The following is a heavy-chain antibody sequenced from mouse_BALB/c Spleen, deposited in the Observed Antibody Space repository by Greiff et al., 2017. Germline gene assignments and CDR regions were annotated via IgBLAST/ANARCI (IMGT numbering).Heavy chain of an antibody. J-gene: IGHJ2*01. CDR1: GFNIKDPY. Sequence: VQLQQSGAELVKPGASVKLSCTASGFNIKDPYMHWVKQRPEQGLEWIGRIDPANGNTKYDPKFQGKATITADTSSNTAYLQLSSLTSEDTAVYYCAGGSGGFDYWGQGTTLTVSS. CDR3: AGGSGGFDY. CDR2: IDPANGNT. V-gene: IGHV14-3*02. D-gene: IGHD1-1*01.